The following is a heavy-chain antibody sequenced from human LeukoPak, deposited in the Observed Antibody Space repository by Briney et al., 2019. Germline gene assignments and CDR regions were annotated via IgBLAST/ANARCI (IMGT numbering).Heavy chain of an antibody. Sequence: SVKVSCKASGGTFSSYAISWVRQAPGQGLEWMGRIIPIFATASYAQKFQGRVTITTDESTSTAYMELSSLRSEDTAVYYCARAHYSNYDYWGQGTLVTVSS. CDR3: ARAHYSNYDY. CDR1: GGTFSSYA. D-gene: IGHD4-11*01. V-gene: IGHV1-69*05. J-gene: IGHJ4*02. CDR2: IIPIFATA.